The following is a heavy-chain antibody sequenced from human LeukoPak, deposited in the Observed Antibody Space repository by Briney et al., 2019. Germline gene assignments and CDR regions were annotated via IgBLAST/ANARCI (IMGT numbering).Heavy chain of an antibody. D-gene: IGHD5-18*01. CDR2: IIPILGIA. Sequence: SVKVSCKASGGTFSSYAISWVRQAPGQGLEWMGRIIPILGIANYAQKFQGRVTITADNSTSTAYMELSSLRSEDTAVYYCAISWVRGYSYGYLPYGMDVWGQGTTVTVSS. CDR1: GGTFSSYA. J-gene: IGHJ6*02. V-gene: IGHV1-69*04. CDR3: AISWVRGYSYGYLPYGMDV.